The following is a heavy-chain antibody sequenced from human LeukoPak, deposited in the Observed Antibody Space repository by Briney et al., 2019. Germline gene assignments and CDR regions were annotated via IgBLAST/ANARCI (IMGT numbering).Heavy chain of an antibody. CDR1: GFTFSSYS. V-gene: IGHV3-21*01. CDR3: ARAIVVVPAVPYYFDY. D-gene: IGHD2-2*01. Sequence: GGSLRLSCAASGFTFSSYSMNWVRQAPGKGLEWVSSISSSSSYIYYADSVKGRFTISRDNAKNSLYLQMNSLRAEDTAVYYCARAIVVVPAVPYYFDYWGQGTLVTVSS. J-gene: IGHJ4*02. CDR2: ISSSSSYI.